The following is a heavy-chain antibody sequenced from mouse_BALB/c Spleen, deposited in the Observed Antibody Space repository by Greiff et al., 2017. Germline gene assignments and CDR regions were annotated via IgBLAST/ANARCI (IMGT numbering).Heavy chain of an antibody. CDR1: GFTFSSFG. D-gene: IGHD2-4*01. CDR2: ISSGSSTI. V-gene: IGHV5-17*02. J-gene: IGHJ4*01. CDR3: ARSTMITLYAMDY. Sequence: EVQLVESGGGLVQPGGSRKLSCAASGFTFSSFGMHWVRQAPEKGLEWVAYISSGSSTIYYADTVKGRFTISRDNPKNTLFLQMTSLRSEDTAMYYCARSTMITLYAMDYWGQGTSVTVSS.